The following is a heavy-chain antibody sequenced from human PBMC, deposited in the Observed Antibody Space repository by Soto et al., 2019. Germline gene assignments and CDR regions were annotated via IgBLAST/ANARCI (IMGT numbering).Heavy chain of an antibody. V-gene: IGHV4-34*01. CDR3: ARVLRGYCSGGSCYFLDY. D-gene: IGHD2-15*01. CDR2: INHSGST. J-gene: IGHJ4*02. Sequence: SETLSLTCAVYGGSFSGYYWSWIRQPPGKGLEWIGEINHSGSTNYNPSLKSRVTISVDTSKNQFSLKLSSVTAADTAVYYCARVLRGYCSGGSCYFLDYWGQGTLVTVSS. CDR1: GGSFSGYY.